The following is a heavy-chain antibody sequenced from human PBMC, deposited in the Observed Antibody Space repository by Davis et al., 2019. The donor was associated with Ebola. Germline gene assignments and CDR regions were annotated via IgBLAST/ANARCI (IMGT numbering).Heavy chain of an antibody. V-gene: IGHV4-39*01. CDR2: IYYSGST. Sequence: MPSETLSPTCTVPGGSISSSSYYWGWIRQPPGKGLEWIGSIYYSGSTYYNPSLKSRVTISVDTSKNQFSLKLSSVTAADTAVYYCAREVGATDYWGQGTLVTVSS. CDR3: AREVGATDY. D-gene: IGHD1-26*01. CDR1: GGSISSSSYY. J-gene: IGHJ4*02.